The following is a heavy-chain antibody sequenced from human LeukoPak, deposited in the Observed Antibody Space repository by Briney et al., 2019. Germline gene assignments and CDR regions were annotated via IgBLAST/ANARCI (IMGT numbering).Heavy chain of an antibody. D-gene: IGHD6-13*01. V-gene: IGHV3-23*01. Sequence: PGGSLRLSCAASGFTFSSHGMHWVRQAPGKGLEWVSAISGSGAGTYNADSVKGRFTISRDNSKNTLYLQMNSLRAEDTAVFYCAKVNNIAAAGTFDSWGQGTLVTVSS. CDR3: AKVNNIAAAGTFDS. J-gene: IGHJ4*02. CDR2: ISGSGAGT. CDR1: GFTFSSHG.